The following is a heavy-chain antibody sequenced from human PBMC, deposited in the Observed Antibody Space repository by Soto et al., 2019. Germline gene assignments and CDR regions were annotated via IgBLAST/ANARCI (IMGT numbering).Heavy chain of an antibody. CDR3: ARAGQYRSGWYDNLSGWVDP. J-gene: IGHJ5*02. Sequence: GASVKVSCKASGYTFTSHGISWVRQAPGQGLEWMGWISGYNGNAKYAQKLQGRVTMTTDTSTSTAYMELRSLRSDDTAVYYCARAGQYRSGWYDNLSGWVDPWGQGTLVTVSS. V-gene: IGHV1-18*01. D-gene: IGHD6-19*01. CDR1: GYTFTSHG. CDR2: ISGYNGNA.